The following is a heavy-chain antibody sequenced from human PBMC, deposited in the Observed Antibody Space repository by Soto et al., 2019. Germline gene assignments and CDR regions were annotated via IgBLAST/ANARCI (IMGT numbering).Heavy chain of an antibody. D-gene: IGHD3-22*01. CDR2: IIPFLGSA. CDR1: GGTFKSYV. Sequence: QVQLEQSGAEVEKPGSSVKVSCKASGGTFKSYVLNWVRQAPGQGLEWMGGIIPFLGSADYAQKFQDRVTITAHESTSTAYLELSSLRSEDSAVYYCAGTQFDTSGYYPSGLELWGQGTLVTVAS. V-gene: IGHV1-69*01. J-gene: IGHJ4*02. CDR3: AGTQFDTSGYYPSGLEL.